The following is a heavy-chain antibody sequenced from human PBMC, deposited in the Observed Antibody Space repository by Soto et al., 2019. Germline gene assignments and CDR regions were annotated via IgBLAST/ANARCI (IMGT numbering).Heavy chain of an antibody. CDR2: IYSGGST. CDR1: GFTVISNY. Sequence: GGSLRLSCAASGFTVISNYMSWVRQAPGKGLEWVSVIYSGGSTYYADSVKGRFTISRDNSKNTLYLQMNSLRAEDTAVYYCARVEQQLLDYWGQGTLVTVSS. D-gene: IGHD6-13*01. V-gene: IGHV3-66*01. J-gene: IGHJ4*02. CDR3: ARVEQQLLDY.